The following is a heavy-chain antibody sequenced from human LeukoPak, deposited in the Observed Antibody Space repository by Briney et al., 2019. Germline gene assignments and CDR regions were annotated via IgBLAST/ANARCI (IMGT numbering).Heavy chain of an antibody. CDR2: IHYSGST. J-gene: IGHJ4*02. Sequence: LRLSCTASGFTFGDYVMSWFRQAPGKGLECIGYIHYSGSTNYNPSLKSRVIISVDTSKHQFSLRLSSVTAADTAVYYCAAGYGSGNAYFAYWGQGTLVTVSS. CDR1: GFTFGDYV. D-gene: IGHD3-10*01. CDR3: AAGYGSGNAYFAY. V-gene: IGHV4-59*12.